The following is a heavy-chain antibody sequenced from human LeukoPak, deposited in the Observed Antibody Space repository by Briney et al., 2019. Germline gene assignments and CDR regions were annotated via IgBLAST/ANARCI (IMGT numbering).Heavy chain of an antibody. CDR2: INPNSGDT. CDR1: GYTFSGYY. D-gene: IGHD2-2*02. Sequence: ASVKVSCKASGYTFSGYYMHWMRQAPGQGLEWMGWINPNSGDTNYAQKFQGRVTMTRDTSITTAYMELTSLRSDDTAVYYCARDLAGQYCSSTTYCTFIRDTYFDYWGRGTLVTVSS. V-gene: IGHV1-2*02. J-gene: IGHJ4*02. CDR3: ARDLAGQYCSSTTYCTFIRDTYFDY.